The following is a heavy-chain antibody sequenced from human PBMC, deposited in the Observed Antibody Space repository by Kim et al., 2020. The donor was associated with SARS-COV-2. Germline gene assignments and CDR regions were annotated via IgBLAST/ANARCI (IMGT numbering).Heavy chain of an antibody. Sequence: GGSLRLSCAASGFTFSSYAMSWVRQAPGKGLEWVSAISGSGGSTYYADSVKGRFTISRDNSKNTLYLQMNSLRAEDTAVYYCAKDTYYDSSGYAPGRGFDYWGQGTLVTVSS. CDR2: ISGSGGST. CDR3: AKDTYYDSSGYAPGRGFDY. D-gene: IGHD3-22*01. V-gene: IGHV3-23*01. J-gene: IGHJ4*02. CDR1: GFTFSSYA.